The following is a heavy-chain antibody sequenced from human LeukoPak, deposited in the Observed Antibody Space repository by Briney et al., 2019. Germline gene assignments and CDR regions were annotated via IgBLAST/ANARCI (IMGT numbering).Heavy chain of an antibody. CDR3: ASADTAMAPFGY. Sequence: SETLSLTCTVAGASISSYYWSWIRQPPGKGLEWGGYVYFTGSTNYSPSLKSRVTISVDTSKNQFSLKLRSVTAADTAVYYCASADTAMAPFGYWGPGTLVTVSS. V-gene: IGHV4-59*01. D-gene: IGHD5-18*01. J-gene: IGHJ4*02. CDR1: GASISSYY. CDR2: VYFTGST.